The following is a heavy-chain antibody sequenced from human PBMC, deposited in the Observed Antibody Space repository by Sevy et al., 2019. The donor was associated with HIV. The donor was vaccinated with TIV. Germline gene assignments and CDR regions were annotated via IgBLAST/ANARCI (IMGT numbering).Heavy chain of an antibody. CDR3: ARESVDTWTGPGDYEYGMDV. CDR1: GFTFSSYW. J-gene: IGHJ6*02. D-gene: IGHD3-9*01. CDR2: INVDGSGT. Sequence: GGSLRLSCAASGFTFSSYWMHWVRHAPGKGLLWVSRINVDGSGTIYADSVKGRFTISRDNAKNTLYLQMTSLRAEDTAVYYCARESVDTWTGPGDYEYGMDVWGLGTSVTVSS. V-gene: IGHV3-74*01.